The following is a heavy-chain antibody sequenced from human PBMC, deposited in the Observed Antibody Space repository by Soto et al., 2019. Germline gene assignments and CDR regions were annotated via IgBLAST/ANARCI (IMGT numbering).Heavy chain of an antibody. CDR3: ARLATRYYFDY. V-gene: IGHV4-59*01. J-gene: IGHJ4*02. CDR2: IYYSGST. CDR1: GGSISSYY. D-gene: IGHD1-1*01. Sequence: QVQLQASGPGLVKPSETLSLTCTVSGGSISSYYWSWIRQPPGKGLEWIGYIYYSGSTNYNPSLKSRVTISVDTSKNQFSLKMSSVTAADTAVYYCARLATRYYFDYWGQGTLVTVSS.